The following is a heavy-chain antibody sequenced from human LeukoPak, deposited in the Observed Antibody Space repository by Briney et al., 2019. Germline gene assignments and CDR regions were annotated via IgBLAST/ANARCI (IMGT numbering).Heavy chain of an antibody. Sequence: GGSLRLSCAASGFTFSSYAMSWVRQAPGKGLEWVSAISGSGGSTYYADSVKGRFTISRDNSKNTLYLQMNSLRAEDTAVYYCAKSWGYYDSSGYYDYWGQGTLVTVSS. J-gene: IGHJ4*02. V-gene: IGHV3-23*01. CDR3: AKSWGYYDSSGYYDY. CDR1: GFTFSSYA. CDR2: ISGSGGST. D-gene: IGHD3-22*01.